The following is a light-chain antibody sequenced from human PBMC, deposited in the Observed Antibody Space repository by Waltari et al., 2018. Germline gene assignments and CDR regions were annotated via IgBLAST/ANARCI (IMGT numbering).Light chain of an antibody. CDR1: QDISNW. CDR2: ATS. CDR3: QQYDELPLT. J-gene: IGKJ4*01. Sequence: IEMTQSPSSLSASVGDKVTITCRASQDISNWLVWYQQKPGKAPQVLIYATSTLDRGVPSRFSGSGSGSDFTLTISNLQPEDFATYYCQQYDELPLTFGWGTKVE. V-gene: IGKV1-NL1*01.